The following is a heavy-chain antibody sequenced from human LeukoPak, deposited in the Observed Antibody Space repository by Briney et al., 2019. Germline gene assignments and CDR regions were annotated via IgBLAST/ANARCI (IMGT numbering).Heavy chain of an antibody. D-gene: IGHD2-2*01. CDR3: ARVGYQLKEDGFDV. Sequence: VKXSCKAAGYTFVSYNIHWVRQATGQGLEWMGWVIPNSGKTGYTQKFQGRVTITRNTSISTVYMELSSLTSEDTAVYYCARVGYQLKEDGFDVWGQGTLLTVSS. CDR2: VIPNSGKT. CDR1: GYTFVSYN. J-gene: IGHJ3*01. V-gene: IGHV1-8*01.